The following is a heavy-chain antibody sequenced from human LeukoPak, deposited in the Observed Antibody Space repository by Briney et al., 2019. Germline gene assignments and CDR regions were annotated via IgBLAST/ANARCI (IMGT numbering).Heavy chain of an antibody. CDR1: GFTLRDNF. Sequence: GGSLRLSCAASGFTLRDNFMSWIRQAPGQGLEWVAYSSTSGSTTFYGGSVKGRFTISRDNAKNSVFLEMNSLRADDTAVYYCVREGLTGYFDAWGQGTLVTVSS. CDR2: SSTSGSTT. CDR3: VREGLTGYFDA. V-gene: IGHV3-11*01. D-gene: IGHD6-25*01. J-gene: IGHJ5*02.